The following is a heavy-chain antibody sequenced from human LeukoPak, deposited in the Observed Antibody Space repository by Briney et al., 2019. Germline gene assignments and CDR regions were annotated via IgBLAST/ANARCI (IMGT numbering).Heavy chain of an antibody. D-gene: IGHD5/OR15-5a*01. CDR1: GFAVSTYD. Sequence: GGSLRLSCAASGFAVSTYDMHWVRQAPGEGPQWIAYFGISGTIYYADSVRGRFTISRDSAKNSLYLQMNGLRVDDTAIYYDGYGVYPYWGQGTPVTVSS. CDR3: GYGVYPY. V-gene: IGHV3-48*01. J-gene: IGHJ4*02. CDR2: FGISGTI.